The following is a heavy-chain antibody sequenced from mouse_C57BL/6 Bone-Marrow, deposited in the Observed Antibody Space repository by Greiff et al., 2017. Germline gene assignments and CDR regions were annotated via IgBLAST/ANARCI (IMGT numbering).Heavy chain of an antibody. J-gene: IGHJ4*01. D-gene: IGHD2-5*01. CDR2: IYPGDGDT. Sequence: QVQLKESGPELVKPGASVKISCKASGYAFSSSWMNWVKQRPGKGLEWIGRIYPGDGDTNYNGKFKGKATLTADKSSSTAYMQLSSLTSEDSAVYFCARSSNYVLYYAMDYWGQGTSVTVSS. V-gene: IGHV1-82*01. CDR3: ARSSNYVLYYAMDY. CDR1: GYAFSSSW.